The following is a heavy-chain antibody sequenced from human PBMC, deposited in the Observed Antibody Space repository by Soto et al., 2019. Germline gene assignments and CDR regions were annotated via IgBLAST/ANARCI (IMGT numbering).Heavy chain of an antibody. D-gene: IGHD6-6*01. Sequence: SETLSLTCTVSGGSISSSSYYWGWIRQPPGKGLEWIGSIYYSGSTYYNPSLKSRVTISVETSKNQCSLKLSSVTAADTAVYYCARHCAVDSAARHPPGFDYWGQGTLVTVSS. CDR2: IYYSGST. V-gene: IGHV4-39*01. CDR1: GGSISSSSYY. J-gene: IGHJ4*02. CDR3: ARHCAVDSAARHPPGFDY.